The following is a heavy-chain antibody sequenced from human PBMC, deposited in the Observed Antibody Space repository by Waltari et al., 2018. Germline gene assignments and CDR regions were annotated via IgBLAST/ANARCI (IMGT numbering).Heavy chain of an antibody. CDR3: ARGGVVVPAAIGIGNWFDP. J-gene: IGHJ5*02. V-gene: IGHV1-69*12. CDR2: IIPIFGTA. D-gene: IGHD2-2*01. Sequence: QVQLVQSGAEVKKPGSSVKVSCKVSGGTFSSYAISWVRQAPGQGLEWMGGIIPIFGTANYAQKFQGRVTITADESTSTAYMELSSLRSEDTAVYYCARGGVVVPAAIGIGNWFDPWGQGTLVTVSS. CDR1: GGTFSSYA.